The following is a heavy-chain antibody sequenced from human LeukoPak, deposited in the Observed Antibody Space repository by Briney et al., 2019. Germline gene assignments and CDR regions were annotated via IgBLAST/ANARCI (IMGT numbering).Heavy chain of an antibody. D-gene: IGHD2-2*01. J-gene: IGHJ4*02. V-gene: IGHV4-59*01. Sequence: SETLSLTCTVSGGSISSYYWSWIRQPPGKGLEWIGYIYYSGSTNYNPSLKSRVTISVDTSKNQFSLKLSSVTAADTAVYYCARDLGNAVPAAIVYWGQGTLVTVSS. CDR1: GGSISSYY. CDR2: IYYSGST. CDR3: ARDLGNAVPAAIVY.